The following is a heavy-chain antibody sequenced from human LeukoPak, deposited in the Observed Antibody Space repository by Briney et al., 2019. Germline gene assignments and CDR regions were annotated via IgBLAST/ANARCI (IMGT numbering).Heavy chain of an antibody. J-gene: IGHJ4*02. Sequence: GGPLRLSCAASGFTFSSHAMNWVRQAPGKGLEWVSGISSSGTVTYYADSMKGRFTISRDNSKNTVYLQMNSLRADDTAVYYCAKVPRNSWTFFDYWGQGTLVTVSS. CDR2: ISSSGTVT. CDR3: AKVPRNSWTFFDY. D-gene: IGHD3/OR15-3a*01. CDR1: GFTFSSHA. V-gene: IGHV3-23*01.